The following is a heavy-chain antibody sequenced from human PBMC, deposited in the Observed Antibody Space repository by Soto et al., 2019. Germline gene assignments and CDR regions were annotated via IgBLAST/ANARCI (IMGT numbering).Heavy chain of an antibody. CDR2: IYYSGST. V-gene: IGHV4-39*01. Sequence: PSETLSLTCTVSGGSIISSSYYWVWIRQPPGKGLEWIGSIYYSGSTYYNPSLMSRVTISVDTSKNQFSLKLSSVTAADTAVYYCASYCSGGSCYTLYAFDIWGQGTMVTVSS. CDR1: GGSIISSSYY. D-gene: IGHD2-15*01. J-gene: IGHJ3*02. CDR3: ASYCSGGSCYTLYAFDI.